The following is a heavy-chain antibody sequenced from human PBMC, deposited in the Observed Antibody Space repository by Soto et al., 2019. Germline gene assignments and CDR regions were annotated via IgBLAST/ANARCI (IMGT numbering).Heavy chain of an antibody. J-gene: IGHJ4*02. Sequence: GGSLRLSCAASGFTFSSYAMHWVRQAPGKGLEWVAVISYDGSNKYYADSVKGRFTISRDNSKNTLYLQMNSLRAEDTAVYYCARVEAGRAAAFDYWGQGTLVTVSS. V-gene: IGHV3-30-3*01. D-gene: IGHD2-15*01. CDR1: GFTFSSYA. CDR2: ISYDGSNK. CDR3: ARVEAGRAAAFDY.